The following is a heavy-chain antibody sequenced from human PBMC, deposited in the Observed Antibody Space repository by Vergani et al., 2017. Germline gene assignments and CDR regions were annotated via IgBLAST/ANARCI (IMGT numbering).Heavy chain of an antibody. D-gene: IGHD2-21*02. V-gene: IGHV3-30-3*01. J-gene: IGHJ3*02. CDR1: GFTFSSYA. Sequence: QVQLVESGGGVVQPGRSLRLSCAASGFTFSSYAMHWVRQAPGKGLEWVAVISYDGSNKYYADSVKGRFTISRDNSKNMLYLQMNSLRAEDTAVYYCASLEDVVVTASYAFDIWGQGTMVTVSS. CDR3: ASLEDVVVTASYAFDI. CDR2: ISYDGSNK.